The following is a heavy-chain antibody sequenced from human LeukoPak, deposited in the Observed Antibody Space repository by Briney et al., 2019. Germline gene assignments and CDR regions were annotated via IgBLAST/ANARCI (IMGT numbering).Heavy chain of an antibody. Sequence: ASVKVSCKASRYTFTGYYMHWVRQAPGQGLEWMGWINPNSGGTNYAQKFQGRVTMTRDTSISTAYMELSRLRSDDTAVYYCAPRIPVAGTLDAFDIWGQGTMVTVSS. D-gene: IGHD6-19*01. V-gene: IGHV1-2*02. J-gene: IGHJ3*02. CDR2: INPNSGGT. CDR1: RYTFTGYY. CDR3: APRIPVAGTLDAFDI.